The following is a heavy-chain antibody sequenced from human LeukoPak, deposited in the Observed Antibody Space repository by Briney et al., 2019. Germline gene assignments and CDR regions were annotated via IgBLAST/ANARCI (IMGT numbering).Heavy chain of an antibody. D-gene: IGHD6-13*01. V-gene: IGHV4-59*08. CDR3: ARQGSSWYRFDY. CDR2: IYYSGST. J-gene: IGHJ4*02. Sequence: SETLSLTCTVSGDSISSYYWTWIRQPPGKGLEWIGYIYYSGSTNYNPSLKSRVTISVDTSKNQFSLKLSSVTAADTAVYYCARQGSSWYRFDYWGQGTLVTVSS. CDR1: GDSISSYY.